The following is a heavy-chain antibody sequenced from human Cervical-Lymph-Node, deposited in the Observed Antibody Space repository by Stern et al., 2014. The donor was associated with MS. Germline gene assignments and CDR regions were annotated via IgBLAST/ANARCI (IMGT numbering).Heavy chain of an antibody. CDR3: MRGDY. CDR1: GASIKTIGYF. Sequence: QVLLQESGPGLVKPSQTLSLTCTVSGASIKTIGYFWRWVRQPPGKVLEWIGSISHSGFTFYNETLKSRVTLSQDTSANQFSLRLTSVTAADTALYFCMRGDYWGRGILVAVSS. V-gene: IGHV4-31*03. J-gene: IGHJ4*02. CDR2: ISHSGFT.